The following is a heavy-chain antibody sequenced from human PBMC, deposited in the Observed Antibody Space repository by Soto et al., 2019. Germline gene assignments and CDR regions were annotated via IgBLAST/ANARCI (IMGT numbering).Heavy chain of an antibody. CDR3: AKDPRIAVAGYYFDY. CDR1: GFTFSSYA. V-gene: IGHV3-23*01. Sequence: GGSLRLSCAASGFTFSSYAMSWVRQAPGKGLEWVSGISGSGGNTYHADSVKGRFTISRDNSKNTLYLQMNSLRAEDTAVYYCAKDPRIAVAGYYFDYWGQGTLVTVSS. D-gene: IGHD6-19*01. CDR2: ISGSGGNT. J-gene: IGHJ4*02.